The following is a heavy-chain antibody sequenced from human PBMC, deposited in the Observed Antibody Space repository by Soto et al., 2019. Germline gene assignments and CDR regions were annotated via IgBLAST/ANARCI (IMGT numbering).Heavy chain of an antibody. CDR1: GGSSRSSGLY. CDR3: ARGGSSSSYYYYYGMDV. J-gene: IGHJ6*02. D-gene: IGHD6-6*01. CDR2: IYYSGST. V-gene: IGHV4-39*07. Sequence: PSETLSFTCTVSGGSSRSSGLYWGWISQTPGKGLEWIGSIYYSGSTYYNPSLKSRLTISVDTSKNQFSLKLSSVTAADTAVYYCARGGSSSSYYYYYGMDVWGQGTTVTVSS.